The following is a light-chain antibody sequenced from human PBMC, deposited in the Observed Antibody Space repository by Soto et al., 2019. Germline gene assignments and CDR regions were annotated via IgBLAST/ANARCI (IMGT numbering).Light chain of an antibody. J-gene: IGLJ3*02. CDR2: EVN. CDR3: SSYTNSRTLV. Sequence: QFALTQPASMSGSPGQSITISCTGTSSDIGGYKYVSWYQQHPGKAPKVMIYEVNNRPSGVSNRFSGSKSGNTASLTISGLQAEDEADYYCSSYTNSRTLVFGGGTKLSVL. V-gene: IGLV2-14*03. CDR1: SSDIGGYKY.